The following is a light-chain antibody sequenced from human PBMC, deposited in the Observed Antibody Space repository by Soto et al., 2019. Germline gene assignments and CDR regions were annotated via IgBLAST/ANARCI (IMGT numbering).Light chain of an antibody. CDR1: REVGSD. CDR3: LQDYGDSWT. V-gene: IGKV1-6*01. J-gene: IGKJ1*01. Sequence: QMTQSPSSLSASVGEKIIITCRASREVGSDVSWYQQKPGQAPKLLIYAASNLYTGVPSRFSGSRSGTEFTLTISSLQPEDFASDYCLQDYGDSWTFGQGTKVDIK. CDR2: AAS.